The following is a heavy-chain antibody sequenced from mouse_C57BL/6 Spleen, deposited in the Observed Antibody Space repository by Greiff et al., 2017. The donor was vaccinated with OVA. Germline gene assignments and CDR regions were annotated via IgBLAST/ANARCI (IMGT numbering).Heavy chain of an antibody. Sequence: VQLQQSGAELVRPGTSVKVSCKASGYASTNYLIEWVKQRPGQGLEWIGVINPGSGGTNYNEKFKGKATLTADKSSSTAYMQLSSLTSEDSAVYFCARRGYYSLDYWGQGTTLTVSS. J-gene: IGHJ2*01. CDR3: ARRGYYSLDY. CDR2: INPGSGGT. D-gene: IGHD2-12*01. V-gene: IGHV1-54*01. CDR1: GYASTNYL.